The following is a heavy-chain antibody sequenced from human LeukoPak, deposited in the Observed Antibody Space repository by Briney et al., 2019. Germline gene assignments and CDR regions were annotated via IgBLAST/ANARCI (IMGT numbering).Heavy chain of an antibody. CDR1: GGSFSGYY. CDR2: INHSGST. CDR3: ARAGYYYYYMDV. J-gene: IGHJ6*03. Sequence: SETLSLTCAVYGGSFSGYYWSWIRQPPGKGLEWIGEINHSGSTNYNPSLKSRVTISVDTSKDQFSLKLSSVTAADTAVYYCARAGYYYYYMDVWGKGTTVTVSS. V-gene: IGHV4-34*01.